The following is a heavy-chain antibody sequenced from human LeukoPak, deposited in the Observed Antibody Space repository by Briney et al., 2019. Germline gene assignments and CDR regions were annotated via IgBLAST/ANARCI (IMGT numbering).Heavy chain of an antibody. D-gene: IGHD3-10*01. CDR1: GFIFCKYW. Sequence: PGGSLRLSCAPSGFIFCKYWMLWFRYATGKGPVFVSRIASDGGGTTYADSVIGRFTLSRDNAKNTIYLQMDSLRVEDTDVYYCVRDSTSGVDFWGQGTLVTVSS. J-gene: IGHJ4*02. CDR3: VRDSTSGVDF. CDR2: IASDGGGT. V-gene: IGHV3-74*03.